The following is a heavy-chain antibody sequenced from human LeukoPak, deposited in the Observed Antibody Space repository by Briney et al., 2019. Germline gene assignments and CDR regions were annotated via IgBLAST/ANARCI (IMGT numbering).Heavy chain of an antibody. Sequence: SETLSLTCTVSGGSISSYYWSWIRQPPGKGLEWIGYIYYSGSTNYNPSPKSRVTISVDTSKNQFSLKLSSVTAADTAVYYCARAPYGSGSYYGDWGQGTLVTVSS. CDR1: GGSISSYY. J-gene: IGHJ4*02. V-gene: IGHV4-59*01. D-gene: IGHD3-10*01. CDR3: ARAPYGSGSYYGD. CDR2: IYYSGST.